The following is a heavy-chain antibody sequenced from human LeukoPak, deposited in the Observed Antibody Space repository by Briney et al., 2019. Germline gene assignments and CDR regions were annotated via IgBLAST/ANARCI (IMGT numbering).Heavy chain of an antibody. CDR1: GFTFSDYA. CDR2: ISGSGGST. CDR3: AKSVESAVITNPYFDY. Sequence: PGGSLRLSCAASGFTFSDYAMSWVRQAPGKGLKWVSVISGSGGSTYNADSVKGRFTISRDNSKNTLYLQMNSLRAEDTAVYYCAKSVESAVITNPYFDYWGQGTLVTVSS. V-gene: IGHV3-23*01. J-gene: IGHJ4*02. D-gene: IGHD4-23*01.